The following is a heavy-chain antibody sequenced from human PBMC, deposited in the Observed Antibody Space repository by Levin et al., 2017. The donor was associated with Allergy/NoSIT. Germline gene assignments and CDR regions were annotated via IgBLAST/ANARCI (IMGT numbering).Heavy chain of an antibody. CDR2: IFHSGST. CDR3: VRARDSYGYLPLDY. J-gene: IGHJ4*02. Sequence: PSETLSLTCSVSGGSMSPYYWSWIRQTPGRGLEWIGYIFHSGSTSYNPSLEGRVTISIDKSRTQFCLKLSSVTAADTALYFCVRARDSYGYLPLDYWGQGTRAIVST. D-gene: IGHD5-18*01. V-gene: IGHV4-59*01. CDR1: GGSMSPYY.